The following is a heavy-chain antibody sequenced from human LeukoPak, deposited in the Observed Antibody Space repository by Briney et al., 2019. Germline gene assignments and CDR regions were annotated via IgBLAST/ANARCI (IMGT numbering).Heavy chain of an antibody. CDR3: ARVYFSSGYVLFDY. J-gene: IGHJ4*02. V-gene: IGHV3-21*01. Sequence: GGSLRLSCAASGFTFGGYGMGWVRQAPGKGLEWVSSISSSSSYIYYADSVKGRFTISRDNAKNSLYLQMNSLRAEDTAVYYCARVYFSSGYVLFDYWGQGTLVTVSS. D-gene: IGHD5-12*01. CDR1: GFTFGGYG. CDR2: ISSSSSYI.